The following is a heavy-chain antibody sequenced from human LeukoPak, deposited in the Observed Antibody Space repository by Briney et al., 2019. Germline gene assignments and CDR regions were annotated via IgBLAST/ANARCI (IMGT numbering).Heavy chain of an antibody. V-gene: IGHV4-59*01. J-gene: IGHJ6*02. D-gene: IGHD5-24*01. Sequence: SETLSFTCTVSVVSISIYYWSCSRQPPGERLEWIGYIYYRVSTTYNTSLKSRVTISVDTSKNQVYLKLSSVTAADTAVYCCARDIIAAYRDGYNYYYYYCGMDVWGQGTTVTVSS. CDR2: IYYRVST. CDR1: VVSISIYY. CDR3: ARDIIAAYRDGYNYYYYYCGMDV.